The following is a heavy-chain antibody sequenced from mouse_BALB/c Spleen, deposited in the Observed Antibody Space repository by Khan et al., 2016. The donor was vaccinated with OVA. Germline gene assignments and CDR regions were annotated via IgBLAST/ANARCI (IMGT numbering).Heavy chain of an antibody. CDR3: ARKDYYDYDPFPL. CDR1: GYSITSEYA. J-gene: IGHJ3*01. Sequence: EVQLVESGPGLVKPSQSLSLTCTVTGYSITSEYAWNWIRQFPGNKLEWMGYINYSGNTRLNPSLKSRTSITRDTSKNQFFLQLNSLTTEDTATYYCARKDYYDYDPFPLWGQGTLVTVSA. CDR2: INYSGNT. D-gene: IGHD2-4*01. V-gene: IGHV3-2*02.